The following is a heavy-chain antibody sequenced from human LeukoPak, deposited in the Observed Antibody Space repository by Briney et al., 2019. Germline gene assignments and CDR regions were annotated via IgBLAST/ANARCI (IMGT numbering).Heavy chain of an antibody. Sequence: GGSLRLSCAASGFTFSSYSMNWVRQAPGKGLEWVSSISSSSSYIYYADSVKGRFTISRDNAKNSLHLQMNSLRAEDTAVYYCARDGQTATTVYWGQGTLVTVSS. D-gene: IGHD1-7*01. CDR3: ARDGQTATTVY. CDR2: ISSSSSYI. V-gene: IGHV3-21*01. CDR1: GFTFSSYS. J-gene: IGHJ4*02.